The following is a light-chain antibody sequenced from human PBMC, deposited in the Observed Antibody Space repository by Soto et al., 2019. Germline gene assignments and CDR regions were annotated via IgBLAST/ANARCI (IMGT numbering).Light chain of an antibody. CDR1: SSDVGAYSY. J-gene: IGLJ1*01. CDR2: DVS. V-gene: IGLV2-14*01. CDR3: SSYTCATTYV. Sequence: QSALTQPASVSGSPGQSITISCTGTSSDVGAYSYDSWYQQYPGEAPKVIIYDVSHRPAGVSNRFSGSKSGNTASLSISGLQTQDGADYYCSSYTCATTYVFGTGTKVTVL.